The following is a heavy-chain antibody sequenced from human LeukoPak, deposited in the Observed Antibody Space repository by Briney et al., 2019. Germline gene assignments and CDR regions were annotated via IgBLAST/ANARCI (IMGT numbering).Heavy chain of an antibody. CDR2: INHSGST. Sequence: SETLSLACAVYGGSFSGYYWSWIRQPPGKGLEWIGEINHSGSTNYNPSLKSRVTISVDTSKNQFSLKLSSVTAADAAVYYCAREMTTHPSGDYWGQGTLVTVSS. D-gene: IGHD4-17*01. J-gene: IGHJ4*02. CDR1: GGSFSGYY. V-gene: IGHV4-34*01. CDR3: AREMTTHPSGDY.